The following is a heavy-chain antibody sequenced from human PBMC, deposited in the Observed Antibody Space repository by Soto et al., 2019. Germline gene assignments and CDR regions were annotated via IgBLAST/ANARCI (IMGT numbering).Heavy chain of an antibody. V-gene: IGHV1-58*01. CDR3: AAGDSSGYYGG. J-gene: IGHJ4*02. Sequence: SVKVSCKASGFTFTSSSVQWVRQARGQRLEWIGWITVGTGNTNYAQKFQERVTITRDMSTSTAYMELKNLRSEDTAVYYCAAGDSSGYYGGWGQGTQVTVTS. CDR2: ITVGTGNT. D-gene: IGHD3-22*01. CDR1: GFTFTSSS.